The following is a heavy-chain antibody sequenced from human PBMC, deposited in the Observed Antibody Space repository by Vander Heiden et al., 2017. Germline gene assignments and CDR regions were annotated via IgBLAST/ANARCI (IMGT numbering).Heavy chain of an antibody. CDR1: GFTFSSYA. CDR2: ISYAGSNT. CDR3: ARDLLAIFRVVISGHYFDY. J-gene: IGHJ4*02. Sequence: GFTFSSYAMHWVRQAPGKGLEWVAAISYAGSNTYHAGSVKGRFTISRDNSKNTLYLQMSSLRAEYTAVYYCARDLLAIFRVVISGHYFDYWGQGPLVTVSS. V-gene: IGHV3-30*04. D-gene: IGHD3-3*01.